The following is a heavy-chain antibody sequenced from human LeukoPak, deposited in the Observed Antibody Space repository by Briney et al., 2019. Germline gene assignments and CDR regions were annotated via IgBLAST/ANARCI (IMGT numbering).Heavy chain of an antibody. CDR2: ISAYNGYT. J-gene: IGHJ4*02. CDR3: ARVGTGTRSFDY. D-gene: IGHD1/OR15-1a*01. CDR1: GYTFTTYD. V-gene: IGHV1-18*01. Sequence: ASVKVSSKTSGYTFTTYDINWVRQAPGQGLEWMGRISAYNGYTNYGQKLQGRVTMTTDTSTSTAYMELRSLRSDDTAVYYCARVGTGTRSFDYWGQGTLVTVSS.